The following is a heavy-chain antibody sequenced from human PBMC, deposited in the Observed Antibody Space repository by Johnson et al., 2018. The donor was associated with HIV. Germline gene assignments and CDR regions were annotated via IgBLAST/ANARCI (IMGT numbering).Heavy chain of an antibody. D-gene: IGHD2/OR15-2a*01. CDR1: GFTFRDYH. J-gene: IGHJ3*02. V-gene: IGHV3-20*04. CDR2: SNWNGGST. Sequence: EMQLVESGGGLVKPGGSLRVSCAASGFTFRDYHMSWTRQAPGKGLEWVSGSNWNGGSTGYGDSVKGRFTISRDNAKNSLYLQMNSLRVEDTALYYCARDPFPRFFAFDMWGQGTVVTVSS. CDR3: ARDPFPRFFAFDM.